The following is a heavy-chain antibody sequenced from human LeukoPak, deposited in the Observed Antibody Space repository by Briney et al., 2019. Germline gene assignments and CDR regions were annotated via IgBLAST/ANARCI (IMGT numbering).Heavy chain of an antibody. Sequence: TSETLSLTCAVYGGSFSGYYWSWIRQPPGKGLEWIGEINHSGSTNYNPSLKSRVTISVDTSKNQFSLKLSSVTAADTAVYYCARPVVTAINWYFDLWGRGTLVTVSS. V-gene: IGHV4-34*01. CDR1: GGSFSGYY. CDR3: ARPVVTAINWYFDL. CDR2: INHSGST. J-gene: IGHJ2*01. D-gene: IGHD2-21*02.